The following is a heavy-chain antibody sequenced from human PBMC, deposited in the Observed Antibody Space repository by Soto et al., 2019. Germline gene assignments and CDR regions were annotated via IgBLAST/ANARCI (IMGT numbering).Heavy chain of an antibody. D-gene: IGHD2-15*01. V-gene: IGHV3-23*01. CDR1: GFTFNIYA. J-gene: IGHJ1*01. Sequence: GGSLRLSCAASGFTFNIYAMSWVRQAPGKGLEWVSAISGSGGGTYYADSVEGRFTISRDNSNNTLYLQMSSLRAEDTAVYYCAKCGYVFSGRLLRHFLHWGHGPLFSVP. CDR2: ISGSGGGT. CDR3: AKCGYVFSGRLLRHFLH.